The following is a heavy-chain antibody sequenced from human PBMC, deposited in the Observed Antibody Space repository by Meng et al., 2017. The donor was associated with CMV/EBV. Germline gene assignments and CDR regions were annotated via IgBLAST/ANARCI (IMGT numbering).Heavy chain of an antibody. CDR2: IYPGDSDT. CDR3: ARSGPMGRVLGY. CDR1: GYSFTSYW. D-gene: IGHD3-10*01. J-gene: IGHJ4*02. Sequence: GGSLRLSWKGYGYSFTSYWIGWVRQMHGKGLEWMGIIYPGDSDTRYSPSFQGQVTISADTSISTSYLQWSSLNASATAMYYCARSGPMGRVLGYWGQGTLVTVSS. V-gene: IGHV5-51*01.